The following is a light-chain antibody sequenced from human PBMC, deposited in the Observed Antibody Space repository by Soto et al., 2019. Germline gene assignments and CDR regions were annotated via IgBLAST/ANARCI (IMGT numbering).Light chain of an antibody. CDR2: AAT. Sequence: DLPMTQSPSSLSASVGDRVTITCRASHSVASYFNWFQQRPGKAPSLLIYAATTLHTGVPSRFSGSRSGTNFTLTISRLQPEDFATYYCQESSTTPAFTFGPGTKVDFK. J-gene: IGKJ3*01. V-gene: IGKV1-39*01. CDR3: QESSTTPAFT. CDR1: HSVASY.